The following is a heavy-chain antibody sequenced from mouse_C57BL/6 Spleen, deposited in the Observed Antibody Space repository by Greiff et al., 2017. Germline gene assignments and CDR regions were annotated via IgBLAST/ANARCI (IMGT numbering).Heavy chain of an antibody. V-gene: IGHV1-80*01. CDR2: IYPGDGDT. Sequence: VKLMESGAELVKPGASVKISCKASGYAFSSYWMNWVKQRPGKGLEWIGQIYPGDGDTNYNGKFKGKATLTADKSSSTAYMQLSSLTSEDSAVYFCARSIPRAHYYAMDYWGQGTSVTVSS. CDR3: ARSIPRAHYYAMDY. CDR1: GYAFSSYW. J-gene: IGHJ4*01. D-gene: IGHD3-1*01.